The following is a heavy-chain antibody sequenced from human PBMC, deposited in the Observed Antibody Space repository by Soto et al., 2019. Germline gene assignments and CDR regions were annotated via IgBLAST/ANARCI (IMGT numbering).Heavy chain of an antibody. CDR2: IYYSGST. CDR3: ARLKSYSDYYYYGMDV. CDR1: GGSISSYY. V-gene: IGHV4-59*01. J-gene: IGHJ6*02. Sequence: SETLSLTCTVSGGSISSYYWSWIRQPPGKGLEWIGYIYYSGSTNYNPSLKSRVTISVDTSKNQFSPKLSSVTAADTAVYYCARLKSYSDYYYYGMDVWGQGTTVTVSS. D-gene: IGHD2-21*01.